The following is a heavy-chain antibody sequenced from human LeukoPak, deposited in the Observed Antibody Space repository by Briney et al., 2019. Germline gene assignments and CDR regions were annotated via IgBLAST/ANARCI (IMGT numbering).Heavy chain of an antibody. J-gene: IGHJ4*02. Sequence: GSSVKVSCKASGGTFSSYAISWVRQAPGQGLEWMGGIIPIFGTANYAQKFQGRVTITADESTSTAYMELSSLRSEDTAVYYCARDVYSSGWRYYFDYWGQGTLVTVSS. CDR3: ARDVYSSGWRYYFDY. D-gene: IGHD6-19*01. CDR2: IIPIFGTA. CDR1: GGTFSSYA. V-gene: IGHV1-69*01.